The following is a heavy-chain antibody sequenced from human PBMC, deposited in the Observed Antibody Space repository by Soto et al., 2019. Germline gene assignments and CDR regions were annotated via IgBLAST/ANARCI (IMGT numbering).Heavy chain of an antibody. CDR2: ISSSSSTI. D-gene: IGHD2-8*02. Sequence: EVQLVESGGGLVQPGGSLRLSCAASGFTFGSYSMNWVRQAPGKGLEWVSYISSSSSTIYYADSVKGRFTISRDNAKNSLYLQMNSLRAEDTAVYYCARDQAWSAGIFDYWGQGTLVTVSS. CDR1: GFTFGSYS. J-gene: IGHJ4*02. CDR3: ARDQAWSAGIFDY. V-gene: IGHV3-48*01.